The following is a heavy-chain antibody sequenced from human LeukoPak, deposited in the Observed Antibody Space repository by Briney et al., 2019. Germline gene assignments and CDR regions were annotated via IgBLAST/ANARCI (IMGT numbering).Heavy chain of an antibody. Sequence: PGGSLRLSCAASGLTFSIHWINWVRQAPGKGLECVANINQDGSDKYYVDSVKGRFTISRDNTKNSLYLQMNSLRAEDTAVYYCIGGDYWGQGTLVTVSS. J-gene: IGHJ4*02. CDR2: INQDGSDK. V-gene: IGHV3-7*01. CDR1: GLTFSIHW. CDR3: IGGDY.